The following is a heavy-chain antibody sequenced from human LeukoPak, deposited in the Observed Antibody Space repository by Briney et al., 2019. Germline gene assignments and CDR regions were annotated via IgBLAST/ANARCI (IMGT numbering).Heavy chain of an antibody. V-gene: IGHV3-21*01. J-gene: IGHJ6*03. CDR1: GFTFSSYS. D-gene: IGHD3-3*01. CDR2: ISSSSSYI. Sequence: GGSLRLSCAASGFTFSSYSMNWVRQAPGKGLEWVSSISSSSSYIYYADSVKGRFTISRDNAKNSLYLQMNSLRAEDTAVYYCAKGVTIFYYYMDVWGKGTTVTVSS. CDR3: AKGVTIFYYYMDV.